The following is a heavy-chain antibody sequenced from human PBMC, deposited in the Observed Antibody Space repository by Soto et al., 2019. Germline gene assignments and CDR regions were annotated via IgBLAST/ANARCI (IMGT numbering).Heavy chain of an antibody. J-gene: IGHJ3*01. CDR1: EYSFGDYC. V-gene: IGHV1-2*02. CDR3: VRHAPAHQSIFDV. Sequence: SSVMVSRKNSEYSFGDYCLHWGRQAPEQGLESMGWINLDDCGTNSPRNFQGRLTMTRDKSITTVYMELSRLRSDDTVVYFCVRHAPAHQSIFDVW. D-gene: IGHD2-2*01. CDR2: INLDDCGT.